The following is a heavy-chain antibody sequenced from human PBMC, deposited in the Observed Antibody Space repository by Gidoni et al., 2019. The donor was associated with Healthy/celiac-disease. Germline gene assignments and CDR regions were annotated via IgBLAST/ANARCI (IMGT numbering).Heavy chain of an antibody. CDR2: IIVSGGST. CDR3: AKGPHSSGWYQYFYY. D-gene: IGHD6-19*01. CDR1: GLTFRSYA. Sequence: EVQLLESGGGWVQPGGSLRLACAASGLTFRSYAMKWVRQAQGKGLEWVSAIIVSGGSTYYAYSVKGRFTISRDNSKNTLYLQMNSLRAEDTAVYYCAKGPHSSGWYQYFYYWGQGTLVTVSS. V-gene: IGHV3-23*01. J-gene: IGHJ4*02.